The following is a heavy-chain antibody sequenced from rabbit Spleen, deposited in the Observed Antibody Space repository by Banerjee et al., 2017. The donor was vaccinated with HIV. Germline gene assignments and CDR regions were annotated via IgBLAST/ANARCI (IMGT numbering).Heavy chain of an antibody. Sequence: QEQLVESGGGLVQPGGSLTLSCKASGFDFSSYGVSWVRQAPGKGLGWIGFIDPVFGITYFATWVTGRFSCASHDAENSLDLQLSSLTAADTATYFCVRGASSSGYYSLWVPGTLVTVS. D-gene: IGHD1-1*01. V-gene: IGHV1S47*01. CDR1: GFDFSSYG. CDR2: IDPVFGIT. J-gene: IGHJ4*01. CDR3: VRGASSSGYYSL.